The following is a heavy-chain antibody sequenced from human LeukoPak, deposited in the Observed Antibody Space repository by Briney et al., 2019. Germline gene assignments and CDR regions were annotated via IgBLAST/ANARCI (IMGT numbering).Heavy chain of an antibody. CDR1: GGSFSGYY. CDR3: ARGSLLLRYYHYGMDV. Sequence: SETLSLTCAVYGGSFSGYYWSWIRQPPGKGLEWIGEINHSGSTNYNPSLKSRVTISVDTSKNQFSLKLSSVTAADTAVYHCARGSLLLRYYHYGMDVWGQGTTVTVSS. D-gene: IGHD2-15*01. V-gene: IGHV4-34*01. J-gene: IGHJ6*02. CDR2: INHSGST.